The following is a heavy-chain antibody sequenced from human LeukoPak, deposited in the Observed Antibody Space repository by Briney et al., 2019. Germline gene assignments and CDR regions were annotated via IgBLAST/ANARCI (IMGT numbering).Heavy chain of an antibody. Sequence: TGGSLRLSCAASGSTFSDYYMSWIRQAPGKGLEWVSYISSSGSTIYYADSVKGRFTISRDNAKNSLYLQMNSLRAEDTAVYYCARELRHDHAFDIWGQGTMVTVSS. CDR2: ISSSGSTI. V-gene: IGHV3-11*01. J-gene: IGHJ3*02. D-gene: IGHD4-17*01. CDR1: GSTFSDYY. CDR3: ARELRHDHAFDI.